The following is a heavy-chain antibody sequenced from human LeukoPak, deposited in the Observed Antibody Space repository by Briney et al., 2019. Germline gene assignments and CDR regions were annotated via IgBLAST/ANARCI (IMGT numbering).Heavy chain of an antibody. V-gene: IGHV3-23*01. J-gene: IGHJ4*02. D-gene: IGHD5-18*01. CDR1: GFTFSSYA. Sequence: GGSLRLSRAASGFTFSSYAMGWVRQAPGKGLESVSAITASGGNTYYADSVTGRFTISRDNSKNTLYLQENSLRAEDTAVYYCAKGNGYSYGRYYFDYWGQGTLVTVSS. CDR2: ITASGGNT. CDR3: AKGNGYSYGRYYFDY.